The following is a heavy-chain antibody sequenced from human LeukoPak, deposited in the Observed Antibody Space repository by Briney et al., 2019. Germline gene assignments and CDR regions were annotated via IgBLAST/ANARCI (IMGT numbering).Heavy chain of an antibody. CDR3: ARVSRGLYYYYMDV. D-gene: IGHD3-10*01. J-gene: IGHJ6*03. Sequence: GASVKVSCKASGYTFTSYDINWVRQATGQGLEWMGWMNPNSGNTGYAQKFQGRVTMTRNTSISTAYMELSSLRSEDTAVYYCARVSRGLYYYYMDVWGKGTTVTISS. CDR1: GYTFTSYD. V-gene: IGHV1-8*01. CDR2: MNPNSGNT.